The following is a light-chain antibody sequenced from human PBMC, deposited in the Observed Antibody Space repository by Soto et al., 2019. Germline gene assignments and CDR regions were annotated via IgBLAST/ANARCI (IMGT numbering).Light chain of an antibody. Sequence: DIQMTQSPSSLSASVGDRVTITCRASQSISSYLNWYQQKPGKAPKLLIYAASSLQSGVPSRFSGSGSGTDFTRTISSLQPDDFATYYCQQSYSTVTCGQGTRLEIK. J-gene: IGKJ5*01. V-gene: IGKV1-39*01. CDR2: AAS. CDR1: QSISSY. CDR3: QQSYSTVT.